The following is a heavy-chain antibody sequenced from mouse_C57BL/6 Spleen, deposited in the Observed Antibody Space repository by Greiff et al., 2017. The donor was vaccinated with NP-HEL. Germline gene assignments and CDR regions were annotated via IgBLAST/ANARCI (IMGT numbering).Heavy chain of an antibody. CDR1: GYAFTNYL. Sequence: QVQLQQSGAELVRPGTSVKVSCKASGYAFTNYLIEWVKQRPGQGLEWIGVINPGSGGTNYNEKFKGKATLTADKSSSTAYMQLSSLTSEDSAVYCCAREGDSRYFDYWGQGTTLTVSS. CDR3: AREGDSRYFDY. J-gene: IGHJ2*01. CDR2: INPGSGGT. V-gene: IGHV1-54*01. D-gene: IGHD3-2*01.